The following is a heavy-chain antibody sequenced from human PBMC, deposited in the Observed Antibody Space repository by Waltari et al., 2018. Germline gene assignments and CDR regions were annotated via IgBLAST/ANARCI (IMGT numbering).Heavy chain of an antibody. CDR3: ARETWRYYDSSGYY. J-gene: IGHJ4*02. Sequence: EVQLVETGGGLIQPGGSLRLSCAASGFTVSSNYMSWVRKAPGKGLEWVSVIYSGGSTYYADSVKGRFTISRDNSKNTLYLQMNSLRAEDTAVYYCARETWRYYDSSGYYWGQGTLVTVSS. V-gene: IGHV3-53*02. CDR2: IYSGGST. D-gene: IGHD3-22*01. CDR1: GFTVSSNY.